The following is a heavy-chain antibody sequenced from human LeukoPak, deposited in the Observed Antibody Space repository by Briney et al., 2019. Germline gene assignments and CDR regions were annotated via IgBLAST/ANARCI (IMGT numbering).Heavy chain of an antibody. Sequence: SETLSLTCTVSGGSISSSSYYWGWIRQPPGKGLEWIGSIYYSGSTYYNPSLKSRVTISVDTSKNQFSLKLSSVTAADTAVYYCASNPKYDSSGYYDDYWGQGTLVTVSS. CDR2: IYYSGST. D-gene: IGHD3-22*01. V-gene: IGHV4-39*01. CDR3: ASNPKYDSSGYYDDY. CDR1: GGSISSSSYY. J-gene: IGHJ4*02.